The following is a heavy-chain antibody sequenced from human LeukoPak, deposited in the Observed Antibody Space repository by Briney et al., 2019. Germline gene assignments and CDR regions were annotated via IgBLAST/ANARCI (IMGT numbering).Heavy chain of an antibody. CDR2: IHYNGST. J-gene: IGHJ5*02. CDR1: GGSISSSSYY. Sequence: SETLSLTCTVSGGSISSSSYYWGCIRQPPGKGLEWIGSIHYNGSTCYNPSLESRVIMSVDTSKNQFSLNLTSVTAADAAMYYCARADRLDGAPYLIGPWGQGTLVTVSS. V-gene: IGHV4-39*07. CDR3: ARADRLDGAPYLIGP. D-gene: IGHD2-21*01.